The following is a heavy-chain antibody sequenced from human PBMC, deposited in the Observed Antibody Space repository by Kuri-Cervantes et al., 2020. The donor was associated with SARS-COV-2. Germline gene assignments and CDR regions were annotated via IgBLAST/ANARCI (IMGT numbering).Heavy chain of an antibody. CDR1: GYIFTDYY. J-gene: IGHJ6*03. CDR3: ASRTENSVFASGGGHYYYMDV. D-gene: IGHD3-3*02. CDR2: INPNSGGT. Sequence: ASVKVSCKASGYIFTDYYIHWVRQAPGQGLEWMGWINPNSGGTNYAQKFQGRVTMTRDTSISTAYMELSRLRSDDTAVYYRASRTENSVFASGGGHYYYMDVWGKGTTVTVSS. V-gene: IGHV1-2*02.